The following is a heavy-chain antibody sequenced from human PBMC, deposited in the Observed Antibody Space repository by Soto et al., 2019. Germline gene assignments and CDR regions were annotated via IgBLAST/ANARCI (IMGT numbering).Heavy chain of an antibody. D-gene: IGHD2-2*03. CDR1: GFTFSPYG. J-gene: IGHJ4*02. CDR2: IWYYGSIWYDGSK. CDR3: ARDWISKYFAY. Sequence: HPGGSLRLSCAASGFTFSPYGMHWVRQAPSKGLEWVAAIWYYGSIWYDGSKYYGDSVKCRFTISRDESKNTVYLQMDSLRAEYTAVYYCARDWISKYFAYWGQGTLVTVSS. V-gene: IGHV3-33*01.